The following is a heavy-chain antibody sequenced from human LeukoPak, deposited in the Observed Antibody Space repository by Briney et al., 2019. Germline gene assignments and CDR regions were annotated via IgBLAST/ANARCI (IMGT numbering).Heavy chain of an antibody. Sequence: PGGSLRLSCTASGFTFSTYTMSWVRQAPGKGLEWVSAISGSGGRTYYADSVKGRFTISRDNFKNTLYLQMSSLRVEDTAVYYCARGPTDFDYWGQGTLVTVSS. J-gene: IGHJ4*02. V-gene: IGHV3-23*01. CDR3: ARGPTDFDY. CDR1: GFTFSTYT. D-gene: IGHD4-17*01. CDR2: ISGSGGRT.